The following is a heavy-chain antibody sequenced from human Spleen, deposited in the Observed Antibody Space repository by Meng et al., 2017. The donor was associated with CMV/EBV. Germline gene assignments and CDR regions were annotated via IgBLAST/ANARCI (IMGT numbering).Heavy chain of an antibody. V-gene: IGHV1-18*01. CDR3: ARDRVHYGDYGDWFDP. Sequence: ASVKVSCKASGYTFTSYGISWVRQAPGQGLEWMGWISAYNGNTNYAQKLQGRVTMTTDTSTSTAYMELRSLRSDDTAVYYCARDRVHYGDYGDWFDPWGQGTLVTVSS. D-gene: IGHD4-17*01. J-gene: IGHJ5*02. CDR2: ISAYNGNT. CDR1: GYTFTSYG.